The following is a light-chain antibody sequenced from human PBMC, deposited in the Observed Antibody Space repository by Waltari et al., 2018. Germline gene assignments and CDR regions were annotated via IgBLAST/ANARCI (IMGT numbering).Light chain of an antibody. V-gene: IGKV3-20*01. J-gene: IGKJ4*01. CDR1: QTVSTIA. Sequence: DIVLTQSPGTLSLSPGDSATLSCRASQTVSTIALSWYQQKPGQAPRVLIYSTYNRATGIPDRFSGSGSGTDFTLTINRLAPEDFAMYYCQQYDGIVVTFGGGTKVEI. CDR2: STY. CDR3: QQYDGIVVT.